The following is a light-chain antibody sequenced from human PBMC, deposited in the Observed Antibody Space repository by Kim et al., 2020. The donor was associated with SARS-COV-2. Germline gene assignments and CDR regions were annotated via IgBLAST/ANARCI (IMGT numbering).Light chain of an antibody. CDR1: KLGDKY. V-gene: IGLV3-1*01. CDR3: QAWDSSLWV. J-gene: IGLJ3*02. CDR2: QDS. Sequence: YELTQPPSVSVSPGQTASITCSGDKLGDKYACWYQQKPGQSPVLVIYQDSKRPSGIPERFSGSNSGNTATLTISGTQAMDEADYYCQAWDSSLWVFGGGTKLTVL.